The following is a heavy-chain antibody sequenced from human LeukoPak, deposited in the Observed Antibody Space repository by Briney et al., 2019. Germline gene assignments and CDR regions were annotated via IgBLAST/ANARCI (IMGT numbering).Heavy chain of an antibody. CDR2: IYSGGST. Sequence: PGGSLRLSCAASGFTVSSNYMSWVRQAPGKGLEWVSVIYSGGSTYYADSVKGRFTISRDNSKNTLYLQMNSLRAEDTAVYYCARESRVSGGKYYFDYWGQGTLVTVSS. J-gene: IGHJ4*02. CDR1: GFTVSSNY. D-gene: IGHD3-16*01. V-gene: IGHV3-66*01. CDR3: ARESRVSGGKYYFDY.